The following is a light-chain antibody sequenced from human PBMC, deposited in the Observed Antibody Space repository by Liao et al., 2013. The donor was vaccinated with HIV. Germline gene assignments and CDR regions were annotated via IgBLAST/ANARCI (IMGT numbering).Light chain of an antibody. J-gene: IGLJ2*01. V-gene: IGLV3-1*01. CDR2: QDS. CDR1: DLGDRY. Sequence: SFELTQPPSVSVSPGQTASITCSGNDLGDRYVSWYQQRPGQSPVLVIYQDSKRPSGIHERFSGSNSGNTATLTISGTQAMDEADYYCQSWDINTGVFGGGTKLTVL. CDR3: QSWDINTGV.